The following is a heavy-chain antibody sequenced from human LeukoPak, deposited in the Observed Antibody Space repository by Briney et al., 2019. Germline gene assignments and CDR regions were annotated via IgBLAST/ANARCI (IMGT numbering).Heavy chain of an antibody. J-gene: IGHJ5*02. D-gene: IGHD6-13*01. Sequence: KPGESLKISCKGSGYSFTSYWIGWVRQMPGKGLEWMGIIYPGDSDTRYSPSFQGQVTISADKSISTAYLQWSSLKASDTAMYYCARHEGSSWSFGTDNWFDPWGQGTLVTVSS. CDR3: ARHEGSSWSFGTDNWFDP. CDR2: IYPGDSDT. CDR1: GYSFTSYW. V-gene: IGHV5-51*01.